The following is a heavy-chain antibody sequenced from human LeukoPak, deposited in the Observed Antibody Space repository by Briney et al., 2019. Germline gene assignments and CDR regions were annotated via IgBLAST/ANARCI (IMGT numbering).Heavy chain of an antibody. CDR2: IYYSGST. CDR1: GGSISSSSYY. D-gene: IGHD6-6*01. V-gene: IGHV4-39*07. Sequence: PSETLSLTCTVSGGSISSSSYYWGWIRQPPGKGLEWIGSIYYSGSTYYNPSLKSRVTISVDTSKNQFSLKLSSVTAADTAVYYCARAGSSSSYPFDYWGQGTLVTVSS. J-gene: IGHJ4*02. CDR3: ARAGSSSSYPFDY.